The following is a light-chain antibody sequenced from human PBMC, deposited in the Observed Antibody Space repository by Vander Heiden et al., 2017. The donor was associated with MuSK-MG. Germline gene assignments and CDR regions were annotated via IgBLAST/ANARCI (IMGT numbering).Light chain of an antibody. CDR2: GAS. CDR1: QSVTSTS. V-gene: IGKV3-20*01. J-gene: IGKJ4*01. CDR3: QQDGSAPHT. Sequence: EIVLTQSPDTLSLSPGERATLSCRASQSVTSTSLAWYQQKPGQAPRLLIYGASSRAAGIPDRFSGSGSGTDFTLTISRLEPEDFAVYYCQQDGSAPHTFGGGTKVEIK.